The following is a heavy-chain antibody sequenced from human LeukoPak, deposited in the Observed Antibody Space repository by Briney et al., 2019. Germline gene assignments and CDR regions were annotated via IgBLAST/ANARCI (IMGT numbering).Heavy chain of an antibody. CDR2: IYYSGNT. J-gene: IGHJ4*02. D-gene: IGHD2-15*01. V-gene: IGHV4-59*01. Sequence: SETLSLTCTVSGGSISNYYWSWIRQPPGKGLEWIGYIYYSGNTNYNPSLKSRVTISVDTPKNQFSLKLSCVTAADTAVYYCARNDCSGGSCYSGGFDYWGQGTLVTVSS. CDR3: ARNDCSGGSCYSGGFDY. CDR1: GGSISNYY.